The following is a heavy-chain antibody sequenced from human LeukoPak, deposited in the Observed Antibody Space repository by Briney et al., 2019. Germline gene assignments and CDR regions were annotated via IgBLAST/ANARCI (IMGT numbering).Heavy chain of an antibody. D-gene: IGHD6-19*01. CDR2: IYYSGST. V-gene: IGHV4-39*07. CDR1: GGSISSSSYY. Sequence: SETLSLTCTVSGGSISSSSYYWGWIRQPPGKGLEWIGSIYYSGSTYYNPSLKSRVTISVDTSKNQFSLKLSSVTAADTAVYYCARYGGTGIAVAGTLNYYYYMDVWGKGTTVTISS. CDR3: ARYGGTGIAVAGTLNYYYYMDV. J-gene: IGHJ6*03.